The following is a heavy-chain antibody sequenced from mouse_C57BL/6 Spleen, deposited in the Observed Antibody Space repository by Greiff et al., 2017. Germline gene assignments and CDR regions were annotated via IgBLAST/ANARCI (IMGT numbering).Heavy chain of an antibody. D-gene: IGHD2-5*01. J-gene: IGHJ1*03. CDR3: ARDLYSKGYFDV. CDR2: ISDGGSYT. CDR1: GFTFSSYA. V-gene: IGHV5-4*01. Sequence: EVHLVESGGGLVKPGGSLKLSCAASGFTFSSYAMSWVRQTPEKRLEWVATISDGGSYTYYPDNVKGRFTISRDNAKNNLYLQMSHLKSEDTAMYYCARDLYSKGYFDVWGTGTTVTVSS.